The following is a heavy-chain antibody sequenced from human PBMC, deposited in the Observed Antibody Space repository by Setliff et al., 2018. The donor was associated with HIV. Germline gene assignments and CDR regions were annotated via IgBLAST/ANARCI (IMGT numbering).Heavy chain of an antibody. CDR2: IYYSGTA. CDR3: ARAPSLDTATVSRWGYYFDY. Sequence: SETLSLTCTVSGGSISSGAYYWSWIRQHPEKGLEWIGYIYYSGTAYYNPSLKSRVTISLDTSKNQFSLKLTSVTAADTAVYYCARAPSLDTATVSRWGYYFDYWGQGTLVTVSS. V-gene: IGHV4-31*03. CDR1: GGSISSGAYY. J-gene: IGHJ4*02. D-gene: IGHD5-18*01.